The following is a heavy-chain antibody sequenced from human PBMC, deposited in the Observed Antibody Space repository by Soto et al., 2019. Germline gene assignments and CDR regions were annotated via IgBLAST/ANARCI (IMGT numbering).Heavy chain of an antibody. CDR3: ARDLKDCGGDCYPDY. Sequence: ASVKVSCKASGYTFTSYYMHWVRQAPGQGLEWMGIINPSGGSTSYAQKFQGRVTMTRDTSTSTVYMELSSLRSEDTAVYYCARDLKDCGGDCYPDYWGQGTLVTVSS. J-gene: IGHJ4*02. D-gene: IGHD2-21*02. CDR2: INPSGGST. V-gene: IGHV1-46*01. CDR1: GYTFTSYY.